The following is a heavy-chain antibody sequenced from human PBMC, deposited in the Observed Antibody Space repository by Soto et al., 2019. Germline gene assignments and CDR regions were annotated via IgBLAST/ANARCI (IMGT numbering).Heavy chain of an antibody. CDR3: ARPAVAGTNYYFDL. V-gene: IGHV5-10-1*01. CDR2: IDPSDSYT. J-gene: IGHJ2*01. Sequence: HGESLKISCKGSGYIFTNYWISWVRQTPGKGLEWMGRIDPSDSYTNYSPSFQGHVTISADKSISTAYLQWSSLKASDTGMYYCARPAVAGTNYYFDLWGRGTLVTVSS. CDR1: GYIFTNYW. D-gene: IGHD6-19*01.